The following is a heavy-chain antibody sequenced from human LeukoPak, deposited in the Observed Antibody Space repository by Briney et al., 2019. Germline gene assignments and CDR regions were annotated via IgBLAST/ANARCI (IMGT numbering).Heavy chain of an antibody. D-gene: IGHD1-26*01. J-gene: IGHJ4*02. CDR2: TNPNSGGT. CDR1: GYTFTGYY. V-gene: IGHV1-2*06. CDR3: ARDYSDYYTFDY. Sequence: ASVKVSCKASGYTFTGYYMHWVRQAPGQGLEWMGRTNPNSGGTNYAQKFQGRVTMTRDTSISTAYMELSRLRSGDTAVYYCARDYSDYYTFDYWGQGTLVTVSS.